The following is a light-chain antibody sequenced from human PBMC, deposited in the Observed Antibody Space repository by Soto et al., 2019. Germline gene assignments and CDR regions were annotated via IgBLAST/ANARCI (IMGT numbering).Light chain of an antibody. CDR2: GAS. CDR1: QSVSSN. V-gene: IGKV3-15*01. CDR3: QQYDNWPLT. J-gene: IGKJ4*01. Sequence: EIVTTQSPATLSVSPGERATLSCRASQSVSSNLAWYQQKPGQAPRFLIYGASTRATGIPARFSGSGSGTEFTLTISSLQSEDFAVYYCQQYDNWPLTFGGGTKVDIK.